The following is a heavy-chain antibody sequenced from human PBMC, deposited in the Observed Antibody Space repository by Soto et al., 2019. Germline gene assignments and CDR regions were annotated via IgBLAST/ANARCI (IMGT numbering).Heavy chain of an antibody. V-gene: IGHV4-34*01. J-gene: IGHJ5*02. Sequence: PSETLSLTCGVNGGSLRNYSYNWIRQAPWKGLEWIVEIKHRGTFNNNPSLKSRVTLSIDTSRNQFPLTLKSVTAADTAVYYCAIGGGFIIGRMAWFDPWGQGTLVTVSS. CDR2: IKHRGTF. CDR3: AIGGGFIIGRMAWFDP. CDR1: GGSLRNYS. D-gene: IGHD2-15*01.